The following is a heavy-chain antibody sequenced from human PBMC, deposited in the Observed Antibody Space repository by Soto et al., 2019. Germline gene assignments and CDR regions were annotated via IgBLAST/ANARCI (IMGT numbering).Heavy chain of an antibody. CDR3: ARVGHYYDSSGYYYVRRFMDV. CDR2: INSDGSST. D-gene: IGHD3-22*01. V-gene: IGHV3-74*01. J-gene: IGHJ6*02. CDR1: GFAFSSYW. Sequence: PGGSLRLSCAASGFAFSSYWMHWVRQAPGKGLVWVSRINSDGSSTSYADSVKGRFTISRDNAKNTLYLQMNSLRAEDTAVYYCARVGHYYDSSGYYYVRRFMDVWGQGTTVTVSS.